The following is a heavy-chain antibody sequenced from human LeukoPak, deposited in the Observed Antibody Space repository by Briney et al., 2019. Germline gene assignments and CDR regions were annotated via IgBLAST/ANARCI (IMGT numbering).Heavy chain of an antibody. CDR3: ARLRCDVTSCFGKYYSDH. J-gene: IGHJ4*02. V-gene: IGHV3-21*01. CDR1: GFTFSAFP. D-gene: IGHD2-2*01. CDR2: VNGDSSYI. Sequence: PGGSLRLSCAASGFTFSAFPLEWVRQAPGKGLEWVSSVNGDSSYIYYADSVKGRFTIARDNARNSLHLQMNSLRAEDTAVYYCARLRCDVTSCFGKYYSDHWGQGTLVTVSS.